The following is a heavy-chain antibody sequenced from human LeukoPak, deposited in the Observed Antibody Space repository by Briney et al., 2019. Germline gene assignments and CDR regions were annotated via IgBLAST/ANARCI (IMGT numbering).Heavy chain of an antibody. V-gene: IGHV3-53*01. CDR3: ARAFDHHFDY. CDR2: IYSDGRT. Sequence: PGGSLRLSCAASGFIVSSSYMGWVRQAPGKGLEWVSYIYSDGRTFYADSVKGRLTTSRDSSKNTLYFQMNSLRAEDTAVYYCARAFDHHFDYWGQGTLVTVSS. J-gene: IGHJ4*02. D-gene: IGHD3-16*01. CDR1: GFIVSSSY.